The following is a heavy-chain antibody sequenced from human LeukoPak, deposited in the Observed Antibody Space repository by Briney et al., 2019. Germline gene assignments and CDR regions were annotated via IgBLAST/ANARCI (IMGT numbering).Heavy chain of an antibody. CDR1: TFTFSNYA. CDR2: VTATGTDT. Sequence: GGALRLSCAASTFTFSNYAMSWVRQAPGKGLEWVSTVTATGTDTYYADSVRGRFTISRDNSKDTLYMQMNSLRAEDTAIYYCAKVLAARRYEYFQYWGQGTLVTVSS. J-gene: IGHJ1*01. CDR3: AKVLAARRYEYFQY. D-gene: IGHD6-6*01. V-gene: IGHV3-23*01.